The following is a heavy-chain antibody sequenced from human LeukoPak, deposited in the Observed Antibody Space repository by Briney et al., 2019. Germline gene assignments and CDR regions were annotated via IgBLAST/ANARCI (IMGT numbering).Heavy chain of an antibody. CDR2: ISYDGSKK. D-gene: IGHD3-22*01. V-gene: IGHV3-30*04. CDR1: GFTFSSYA. Sequence: PGGSLRLSCAASGFTFSSYAMHWVRQAPGKGLVWVALISYDGSKKYYADSVKGRFTISRDNSKNTLYLQMNSLRPEDTAVFFCARDYSRTSPYNWFDPWGQGTLVTVSS. CDR3: ARDYSRTSPYNWFDP. J-gene: IGHJ5*02.